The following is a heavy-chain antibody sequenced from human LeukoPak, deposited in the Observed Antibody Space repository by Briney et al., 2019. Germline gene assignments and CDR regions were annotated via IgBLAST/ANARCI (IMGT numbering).Heavy chain of an antibody. V-gene: IGHV1-69*13. CDR1: GGTXSSYA. Sequence: SVKVSCKASGGTXSSYAISWVRQAPGQGLGWMGGIIPIFGTANYAQKFQGRVTITADESTSTAYMELSSLRSEDTAVYYCARGDVVVVPAAHDAFDIWGQGTMVTVSS. CDR3: ARGDVVVVPAAHDAFDI. CDR2: IIPIFGTA. J-gene: IGHJ3*02. D-gene: IGHD2-2*01.